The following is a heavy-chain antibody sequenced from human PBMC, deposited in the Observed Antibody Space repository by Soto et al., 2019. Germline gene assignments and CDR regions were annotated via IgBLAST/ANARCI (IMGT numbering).Heavy chain of an antibody. CDR3: ARVVGYYYDSSGYFWFDP. J-gene: IGHJ5*02. CDR2: ISSDSYYI. Sequence: GGSLRLSCAAPGFTFSSYSVNWVRQAPGKGLEWVSSISSDSYYIDFADSVKGRFTISRDNAKNSLYLQMNSLRAEDTAVYYCARVVGYYYDSSGYFWFDPWGQGTLVTVSS. V-gene: IGHV3-21*04. D-gene: IGHD3-22*01. CDR1: GFTFSSYS.